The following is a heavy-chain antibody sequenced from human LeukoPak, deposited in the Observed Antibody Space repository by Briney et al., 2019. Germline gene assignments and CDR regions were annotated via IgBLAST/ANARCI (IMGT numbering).Heavy chain of an antibody. CDR3: ARGYYYGPHALDI. D-gene: IGHD3-10*01. V-gene: IGHV4-34*01. CDR1: GGSFSGYY. Sequence: SETLSLTCAVYGGSFSGYYWSWIRQPPGKGLEWIGEINHSGSTNYNPSLKSRVTISVDTSKNQFSLKLSSVTAADTAVYYCARGYYYGPHALDIWGQGTMVTVSS. CDR2: INHSGST. J-gene: IGHJ3*02.